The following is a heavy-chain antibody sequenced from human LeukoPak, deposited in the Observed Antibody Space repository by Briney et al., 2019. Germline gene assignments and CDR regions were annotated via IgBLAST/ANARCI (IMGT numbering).Heavy chain of an antibody. D-gene: IGHD3-10*01. V-gene: IGHV3-23*01. J-gene: IGHJ4*02. Sequence: PGGSLRLSCAASGFTFSNYAMSWVRQAPGKGLEWVSALSGSGGSTYYADSVKGRFTISRDNTKNTLYLQMNSLRAEDTAVYYCARGSYWYYFDYWGQGTLVTVSS. CDR3: ARGSYWYYFDY. CDR2: LSGSGGST. CDR1: GFTFSNYA.